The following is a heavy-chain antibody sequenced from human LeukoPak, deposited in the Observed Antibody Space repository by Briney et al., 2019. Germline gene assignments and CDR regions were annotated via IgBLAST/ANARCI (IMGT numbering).Heavy chain of an antibody. D-gene: IGHD3-3*01. J-gene: IGHJ4*02. CDR2: MYTSGGA. V-gene: IGHV4-4*07. CDR3: ARGEVFGVQVPGFYAFDN. CDR1: GGSISGYY. Sequence: TSETLSLTCSVSGGSISGYYWSWIRQPAGKGLEWIGRMYTSGGAYYKPSLRSRVTMAVDTSKNQISLEVQSVTAADTAVYFCARGEVFGVQVPGFYAFDNWGQGILVTVSS.